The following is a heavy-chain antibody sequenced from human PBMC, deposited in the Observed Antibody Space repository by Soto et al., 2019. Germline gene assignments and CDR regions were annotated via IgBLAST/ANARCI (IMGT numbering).Heavy chain of an antibody. CDR3: ARGQTSTSLNWFDP. D-gene: IGHD2-2*01. CDR2: ISWNSGSI. V-gene: IGHV3-9*01. J-gene: IGHJ5*02. Sequence: EVQLVESGGGLVQPGRSLRFSCAASGFTFDDYAMHWVRQAPGKGLEWVSGISWNSGSIAYADSVKGRFTISRDNAKNSLYLQMNGLRPEDTAFYYCARGQTSTSLNWFDPWGQGTLVTVSS. CDR1: GFTFDDYA.